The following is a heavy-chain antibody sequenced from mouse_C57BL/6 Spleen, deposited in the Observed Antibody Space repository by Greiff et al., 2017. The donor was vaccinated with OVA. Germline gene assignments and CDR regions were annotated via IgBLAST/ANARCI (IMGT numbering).Heavy chain of an antibody. CDR2: IDPETGGT. J-gene: IGHJ1*03. Sequence: VQLQQSGAELVRPGASVTLSCKASGYTFTDYEMHWVKQTPVHGLEWIGAIDPETGGTAYNQKFKGKAILTADKSSSTAYMELRSLTSEDSAVYYCTRIDYYGSSYWYFDVWGTGTTVTVSS. CDR3: TRIDYYGSSYWYFDV. CDR1: GYTFTDYE. D-gene: IGHD1-1*01. V-gene: IGHV1-15*01.